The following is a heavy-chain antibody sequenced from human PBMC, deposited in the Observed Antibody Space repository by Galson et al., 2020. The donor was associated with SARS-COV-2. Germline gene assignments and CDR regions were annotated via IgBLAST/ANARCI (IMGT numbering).Heavy chain of an antibody. Sequence: SVKVSCKASGGTFSNYPTGWVRQAPGQGLEWMGGIFPLFGVANYPQKFQGRLTITADKSTSTAYMELSSLTSDDTAVYYCARKGGGSCSGYNCYIFDYWGQGTLVTVSS. D-gene: IGHD2-15*01. CDR1: GGTFSNYP. V-gene: IGHV1-69*10. J-gene: IGHJ4*02. CDR2: IFPLFGVA. CDR3: ARKGGGSCSGYNCYIFDY.